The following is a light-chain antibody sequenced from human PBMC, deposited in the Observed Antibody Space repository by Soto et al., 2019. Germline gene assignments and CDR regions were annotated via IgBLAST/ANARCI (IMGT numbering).Light chain of an antibody. Sequence: QSALTQPRSVSGSPGQSVTISCTGTSSDVGGYNYVSWYQQHPAKAPKLLIYDVTKRPSGVPDRFSGSKSGNTASLIISGLQAEDEADYYCCSYAGTYTLYVFGTGTKLTVL. CDR2: DVT. CDR1: SSDVGGYNY. J-gene: IGLJ1*01. V-gene: IGLV2-11*01. CDR3: CSYAGTYTLYV.